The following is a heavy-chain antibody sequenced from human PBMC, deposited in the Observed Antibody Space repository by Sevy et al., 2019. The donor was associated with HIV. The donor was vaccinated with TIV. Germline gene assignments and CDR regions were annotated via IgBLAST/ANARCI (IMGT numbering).Heavy chain of an antibody. J-gene: IGHJ6*03. CDR2: IYYSGST. CDR1: GGSISSYY. Sequence: SETLSLTCTVSGGSISSYYWSWIRQPPGKGLEWIGYIYYSGSTNYNPSLKSRVTISVDTSKNQFSLKLSSVTAADTAVYYSARSPDFDWLQTYYYYYMDVWGKGTTVTVSS. D-gene: IGHD3-9*01. CDR3: ARSPDFDWLQTYYYYYMDV. V-gene: IGHV4-59*01.